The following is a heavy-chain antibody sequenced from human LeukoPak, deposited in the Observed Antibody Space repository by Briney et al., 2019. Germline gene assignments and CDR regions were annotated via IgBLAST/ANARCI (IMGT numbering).Heavy chain of an antibody. D-gene: IGHD2-15*01. CDR1: GFTFSSYW. V-gene: IGHV3-74*01. Sequence: GGSLRLSCVASGFTFSSYWMHWVRQGPGKGLVWVSLINPDGSSTNYADSVKGRFTISRDNAKNTVYLQMNSLRVEDTAVYYCVRYGSFSHWGQGTLLTVSS. CDR3: VRYGSFSH. CDR2: INPDGSST. J-gene: IGHJ4*02.